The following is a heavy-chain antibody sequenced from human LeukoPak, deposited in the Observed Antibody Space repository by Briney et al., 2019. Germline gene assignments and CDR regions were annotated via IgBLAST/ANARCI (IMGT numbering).Heavy chain of an antibody. CDR2: ISSSSSYI. Sequence: GGSLRLSCAASGFTFSSYSMNWVRQAPGKGLEWVSSISSSSSYIYYADSVKGRFTISRDNAKNSLYLQMNSLRADDTAVYYCARLLYFDYGTFDYWGQGTLVTVSS. D-gene: IGHD4-17*01. CDR1: GFTFSSYS. V-gene: IGHV3-21*01. CDR3: ARLLYFDYGTFDY. J-gene: IGHJ4*02.